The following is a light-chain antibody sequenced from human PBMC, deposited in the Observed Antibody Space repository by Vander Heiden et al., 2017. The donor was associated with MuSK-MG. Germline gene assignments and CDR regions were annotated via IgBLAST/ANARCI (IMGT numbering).Light chain of an antibody. CDR1: ALKKQY. J-gene: IGLJ2*01. V-gene: IGLV3-25*03. CDR3: QSADSSGSHVV. Sequence: SYALPLPPSASVSPGPTARITCSGDALKKQYAYWYQQSAGQAPVLVIYKDRERPAGIPVRFCGSSSETTVTLTISGVQAEDEADYYCQSADSSGSHVVFGGGTKLTVL. CDR2: KDR.